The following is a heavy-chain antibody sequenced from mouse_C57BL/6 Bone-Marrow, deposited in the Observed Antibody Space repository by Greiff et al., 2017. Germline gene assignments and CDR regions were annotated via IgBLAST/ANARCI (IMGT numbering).Heavy chain of an antibody. CDR3: TPTTGVADG. Sequence: VQLQQSGAELVRPGASVKLSCTASGFNIKDDYMHWVKQRPEQGLEWIGWIDPENGDTAYASKFQGKATITADTSSNTAYLQLSSLTSEDTAVYYCTPTTGVADGWGQGTTLTVSS. D-gene: IGHD1-1*01. J-gene: IGHJ2*01. CDR2: IDPENGDT. V-gene: IGHV14-4*01. CDR1: GFNIKDDY.